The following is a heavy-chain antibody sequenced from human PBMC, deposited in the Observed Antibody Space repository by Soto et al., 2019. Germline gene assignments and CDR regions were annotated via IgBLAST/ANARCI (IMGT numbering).Heavy chain of an antibody. V-gene: IGHV4-30-4*01. D-gene: IGHD3-22*01. CDR2: IYYSGSP. CDR3: ARDRTYYYDSSGYFDYYYGMDV. Sequence: NPSETLSLTCTVSGGSISSGDYYWSWIRQPPGKGLEWIGYIYYSGSPYYNPSLKSRVTISVDTSKNQFSLKLSSVTAADTAVYYCARDRTYYYDSSGYFDYYYGMDVWGQGTTVTVSS. J-gene: IGHJ6*02. CDR1: GGSISSGDYY.